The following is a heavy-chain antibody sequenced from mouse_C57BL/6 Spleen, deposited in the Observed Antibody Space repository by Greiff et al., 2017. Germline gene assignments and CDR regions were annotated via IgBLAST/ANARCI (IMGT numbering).Heavy chain of an antibody. V-gene: IGHV1-80*01. CDR1: GYAFSSYW. D-gene: IGHD6-1*01. Sequence: VQRVESGAELVKPGASVKISCKASGYAFSSYWMNWVKQRPGKGLEWIGQIYPGDGDTNYNGKFKGKATLTADKSSSTAYMQLSSLTSEDSAVYFCARGSSNYAMDYWGQGTSVTVSS. J-gene: IGHJ4*01. CDR3: ARGSSNYAMDY. CDR2: IYPGDGDT.